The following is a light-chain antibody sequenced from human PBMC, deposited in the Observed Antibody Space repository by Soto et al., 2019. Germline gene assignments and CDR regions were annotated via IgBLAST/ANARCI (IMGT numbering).Light chain of an antibody. CDR2: EGS. J-gene: IGLJ3*02. Sequence: QSALTQPASVSGSPGQSITISCTGTSSDVGTYNLVSWYQQHPGKAPKVMIYEGSKRPSGVSNRFSGSKSGNKASLTIFGLQAEDEADYYCCSYAGSSTAVFGGGTKVTVL. V-gene: IGLV2-23*01. CDR3: CSYAGSSTAV. CDR1: SSDVGTYNL.